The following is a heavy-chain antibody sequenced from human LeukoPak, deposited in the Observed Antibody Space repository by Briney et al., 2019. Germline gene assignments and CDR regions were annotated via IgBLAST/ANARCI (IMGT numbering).Heavy chain of an antibody. CDR2: IYYSGST. J-gene: IGHJ4*02. CDR1: GGSISSGGYY. V-gene: IGHV4-31*03. Sequence: PSETLSLTCTVSGGSISSGGYYWSWIRQHPGKGLEWIGYIYYSGSTYYNPSLKSRVTISVDTFKNQFSLKLSSVTAADTAVYYCARQTKDIVATGLDYWGQGTLVTVSS. D-gene: IGHD5-12*01. CDR3: ARQTKDIVATGLDY.